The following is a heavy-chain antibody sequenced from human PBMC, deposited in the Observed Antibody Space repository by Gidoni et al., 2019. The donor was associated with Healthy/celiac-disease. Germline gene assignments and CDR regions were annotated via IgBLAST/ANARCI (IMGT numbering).Heavy chain of an antibody. Sequence: EVQLLESGGGLVQPGGSLRLSCAASGFPFSSYAMSWVRQAPGKGLEWVSAISGSGGSTYYADSVKGRFTISRDNSKNTLYLQMNSLRAEDTAVYYCAKHVTMIVVVITPIFDYWGQGTLVTVSS. CDR1: GFPFSSYA. V-gene: IGHV3-23*01. D-gene: IGHD3-22*01. J-gene: IGHJ4*02. CDR3: AKHVTMIVVVITPIFDY. CDR2: ISGSGGST.